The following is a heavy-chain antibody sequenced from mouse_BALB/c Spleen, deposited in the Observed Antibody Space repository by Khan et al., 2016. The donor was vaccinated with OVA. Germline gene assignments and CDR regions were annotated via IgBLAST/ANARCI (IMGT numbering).Heavy chain of an antibody. CDR3: TYTEIQYYGSYAMDY. Sequence: EVQLQESGAELVKPGASVKLSCSASGFTIKDTYIHWVKQRPEQGLEWIGRIDPATGNIKYDQNFQDKATITSDTSSNTAYLLLRSLTSEDTAVYYCTYTEIQYYGSYAMDYWGQGTSVTVSS. J-gene: IGHJ4*01. CDR1: GFTIKDTY. V-gene: IGHV14-3*02. CDR2: IDPATGNI. D-gene: IGHD1-2*01.